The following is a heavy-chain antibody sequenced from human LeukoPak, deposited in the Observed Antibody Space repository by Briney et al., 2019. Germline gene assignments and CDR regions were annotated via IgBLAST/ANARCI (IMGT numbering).Heavy chain of an antibody. D-gene: IGHD1-26*01. CDR3: ARDKRVGATMGGPAAFDI. J-gene: IGHJ3*02. CDR2: INPSGGST. CDR1: GYTFTIYY. Sequence: ASVTVSCKASGYTFTIYYMHWVRQAPGPGLEWMGIINPSGGSTSYAQKFQGRVTMTRDTSTSTVYMELSSLRSEDTAVYYWARDKRVGATMGGPAAFDIWGQGTMVTVSS. V-gene: IGHV1-46*01.